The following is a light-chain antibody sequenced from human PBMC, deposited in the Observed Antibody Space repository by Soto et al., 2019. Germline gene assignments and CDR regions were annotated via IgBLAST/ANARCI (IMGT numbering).Light chain of an antibody. CDR1: SGSVSTGHH. CDR2: STN. J-gene: IGLJ1*01. Sequence: QTVVTQEPSFSVSPGGTVTLTCGLNSGSVSTGHHPSWYQQTPGQAPRTLIYSTNTCSSGVPNRFSGSILGNKAALTIAGAQADDESDYYCVIYMGGGISVFGTGTKVTVL. CDR3: VIYMGGGISV. V-gene: IGLV8-61*01.